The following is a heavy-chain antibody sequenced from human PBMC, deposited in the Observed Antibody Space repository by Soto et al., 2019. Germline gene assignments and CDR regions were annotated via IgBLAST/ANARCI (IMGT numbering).Heavy chain of an antibody. Sequence: GGSLRLSCAASGFTFSSYWMSWVRQAPGKGLEWVANIKQDGSEKYYVDSVKGRFTISRDNAKNSLYLQMNSLRAEDTAVYYCARDKDFVVNTRSGCSSTSCYERYYYMDVWGKGTTVTVSS. V-gene: IGHV3-7*01. CDR1: GFTFSSYW. CDR2: IKQDGSEK. J-gene: IGHJ6*03. CDR3: ARDKDFVVNTRSGCSSTSCYERYYYMDV. D-gene: IGHD2-2*01.